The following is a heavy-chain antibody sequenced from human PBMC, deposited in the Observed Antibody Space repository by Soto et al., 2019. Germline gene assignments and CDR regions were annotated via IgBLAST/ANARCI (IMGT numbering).Heavy chain of an antibody. CDR1: GFSFSPYA. J-gene: IGHJ4*02. CDR3: ARGVRLHFDN. Sequence: GESLKISCAASGFSFSPYAMSWVRQAPGKGLEWVSSISGSGNKTYYADSVKGRFTISRDNSKDTLFLQMNGLSAEDTALSYSARGVRLHFDNWGQGTLVTVSS. CDR2: ISGSGNKT. V-gene: IGHV3-23*01.